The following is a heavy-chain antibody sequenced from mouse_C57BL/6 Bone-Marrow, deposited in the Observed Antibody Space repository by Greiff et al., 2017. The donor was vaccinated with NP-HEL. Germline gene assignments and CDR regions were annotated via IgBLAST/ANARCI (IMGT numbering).Heavy chain of an antibody. CDR3: TTGGSIPYAMDY. J-gene: IGHJ4*01. CDR2: IDPENGDT. CDR1: GFNIKDDY. V-gene: IGHV14-4*01. Sequence: EVQLQQSGAELVRPGASVKLSCTVSGFNIKDDYMHWVKQRPEQGLEWIGWIDPENGDTEYASKFQGKATITADTSSNTAYLQLSSLTSEYTAVYYCTTGGSIPYAMDYWGQGTSVTVSS. D-gene: IGHD1-1*01.